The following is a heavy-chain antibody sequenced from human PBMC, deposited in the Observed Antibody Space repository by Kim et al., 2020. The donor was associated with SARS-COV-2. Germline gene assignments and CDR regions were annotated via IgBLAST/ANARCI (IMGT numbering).Heavy chain of an antibody. V-gene: IGHV3-9*01. J-gene: IGHJ1*01. CDR2: ISSNSGSV. Sequence: GGSLRLSCAASGFNFNTKGMHWVRQAPGKGLEWVSGISSNSGSVGYADSVKGRFTISRDNAKNSLYLQMNSLRTEDTAFYYCARDVERGDDFWSGFGLWGQGTLVPVST. CDR1: GFNFNTKG. D-gene: IGHD3-3*01. CDR3: ARDVERGDDFWSGFGL.